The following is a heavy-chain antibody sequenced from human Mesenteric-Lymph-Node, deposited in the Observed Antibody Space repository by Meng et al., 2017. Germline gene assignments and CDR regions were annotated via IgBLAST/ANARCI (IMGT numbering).Heavy chain of an antibody. V-gene: IGHV4-31*02. CDR3: ARGDYAYYGMDV. CDR2: IYYSGST. Sequence: SCTVSGGSISSGGYYWSWIRQHPGKGLEWIGYIYYSGSTYYNPSLKSRVTISVDTSKNQFSLKLSSVTAADTAVYYCARGDYAYYGMDVWGQGAPVTVSS. D-gene: IGHD4-17*01. CDR1: GGSISSGGYY. J-gene: IGHJ6*01.